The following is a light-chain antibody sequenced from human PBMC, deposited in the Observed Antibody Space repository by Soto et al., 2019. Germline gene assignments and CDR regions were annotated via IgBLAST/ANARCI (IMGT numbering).Light chain of an antibody. CDR3: QQSYSAPFT. CDR1: QSISNY. CDR2: AAS. V-gene: IGKV1-39*01. J-gene: IGKJ3*01. Sequence: DIQMTQSPSSLSASVGDRVTIPCRASQSISNYLNWYLQKPGKAPKLLIYAASSLESGVSSRFSGSGSGTDFTLTISSLQPEDFATYYCQQSYSAPFTFGPGTKVDIK.